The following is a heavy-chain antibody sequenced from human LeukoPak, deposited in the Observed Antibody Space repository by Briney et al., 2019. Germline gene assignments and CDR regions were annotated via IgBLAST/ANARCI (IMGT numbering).Heavy chain of an antibody. CDR2: MNPNSGNT. CDR1: GYTFTDYD. D-gene: IGHD3-9*01. V-gene: IGHV1-8*01. Sequence: ASVKVSCKASGYTFTDYDINWVRQATGQGLEWMGWMNPNSGNTGYTQKFQGRVTVTRNTSISTAYMELSSLRSEDTAVYYCARAELRYFDWPPGDYWGQGTLVTVSS. CDR3: ARAELRYFDWPPGDY. J-gene: IGHJ4*02.